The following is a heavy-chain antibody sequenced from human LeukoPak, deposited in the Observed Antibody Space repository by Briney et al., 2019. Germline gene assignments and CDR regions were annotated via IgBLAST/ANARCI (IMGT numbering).Heavy chain of an antibody. V-gene: IGHV4-30-2*01. CDR3: ARGLVPAAYAGDAFDI. CDR1: GGSISSGGYS. CDR2: IYHSGST. J-gene: IGHJ3*02. D-gene: IGHD2-2*01. Sequence: SETLSLTCAVYGGSISSGGYSLSWIRQPPGKGLEWIVYIYHSGSTYYNPSLKSRVTISVDRSKNQFSLKLSSVTAADTAVYYCARGLVPAAYAGDAFDIWGQGTMVTVSS.